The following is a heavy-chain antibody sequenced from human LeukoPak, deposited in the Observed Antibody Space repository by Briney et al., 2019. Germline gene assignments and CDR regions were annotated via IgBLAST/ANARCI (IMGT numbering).Heavy chain of an antibody. Sequence: GGSLRLSCAASGFTFSSYAMHWVRQAPGKGLEWVAVISYDGSNKYYADSVKGRFTISRDNSKNTLYLQMNSLRAEDTAVYYCARELGSSGFQLDYYYGMDVWGQGTTVTVS. J-gene: IGHJ6*02. CDR3: ARELGSSGFQLDYYYGMDV. CDR2: ISYDGSNK. CDR1: GFTFSSYA. D-gene: IGHD6-19*01. V-gene: IGHV3-30-3*01.